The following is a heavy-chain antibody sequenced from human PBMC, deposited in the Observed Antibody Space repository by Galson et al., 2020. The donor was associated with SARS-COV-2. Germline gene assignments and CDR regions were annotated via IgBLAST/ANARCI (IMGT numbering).Heavy chain of an antibody. CDR3: ASSPYCSGGGGSPADY. Sequence: SVKVSCKASGGTFRNYATSWVRQAPGQGLEWMGGIIPIIGTSHYAQKFQGRVTFTADESTSTAYMELSSLTSDDTAVYYCASSPYCSGGGGSPADYWGQGTLVTVSS. V-gene: IGHV1-69*13. CDR2: IIPIIGTS. D-gene: IGHD2-15*01. CDR1: GGTFRNYA. J-gene: IGHJ4*02.